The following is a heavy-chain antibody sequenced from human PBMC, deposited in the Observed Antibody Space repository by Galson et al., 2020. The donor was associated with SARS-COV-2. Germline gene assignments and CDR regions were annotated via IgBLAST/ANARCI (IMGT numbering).Heavy chain of an antibody. J-gene: IGHJ3*01. CDR1: GYTLSELL. D-gene: IGHD3-3*01. CDR3: ATEGIFGVVIYAFEV. V-gene: IGHV1-24*01. CDR2: PDSEHGEA. Sequence: ASAKVSCQASGYTLSELLIHWVRQAPGKGLEWMGSPDSEHGEAPYTQNFQGRVTMTEATTTDPAYMELSSLTSEDTAVYYCATEGIFGVVIYAFEVWGQGTMVTVSS.